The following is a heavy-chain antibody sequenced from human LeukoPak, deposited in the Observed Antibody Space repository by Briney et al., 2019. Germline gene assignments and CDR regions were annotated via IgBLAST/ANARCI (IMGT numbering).Heavy chain of an antibody. CDR2: ISAYNGNT. CDR3: ARMETYYDFWSGSTPYYFDY. V-gene: IGHV1-18*01. D-gene: IGHD3-3*01. Sequence: ASVTVSCKNSGYTFTSYGTSWVRQDPGQGLDWMGCISAYNGNTNYAQKLQGRVTMTTDTSTSTAYMELRSLRSDDTAVYYCARMETYYDFWSGSTPYYFDYWGQGTLVTVSS. CDR1: GYTFTSYG. J-gene: IGHJ4*02.